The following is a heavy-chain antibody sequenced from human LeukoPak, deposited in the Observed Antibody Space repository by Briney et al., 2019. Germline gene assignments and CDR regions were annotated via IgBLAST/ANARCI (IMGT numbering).Heavy chain of an antibody. CDR1: GYTFTSYD. D-gene: IGHD3-22*01. V-gene: IGHV1-8*01. J-gene: IGHJ4*02. CDR3: ARGFTMMVTIPGAYFDY. CDR2: MNPNSGNT. Sequence: ASVKVSCKASGYTFTSYDINWVRQATGQGLEWMGWMNPNSGNTGYAQKFQGRVTMTRNTSISTAYMELSSLRSEDTAVDYCARGFTMMVTIPGAYFDYWGQGTLVTVSS.